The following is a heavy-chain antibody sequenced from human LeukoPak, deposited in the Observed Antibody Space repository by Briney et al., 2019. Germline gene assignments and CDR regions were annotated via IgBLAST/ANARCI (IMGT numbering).Heavy chain of an antibody. J-gene: IGHJ4*02. CDR2: LHTSGSYT. CDR1: GGSISNYY. D-gene: IGHD3-10*01. V-gene: IGHV4-4*07. CDR3: AGGYGSGSYSS. Sequence: SETLSLTCTVSGGSISNYYWSWIRQPAGKGLEWMGRLHTSGSYTYYKSSLKSRLTISLDTSTRQFSLKLTSVTAADTAVYYCAGGYGSGSYSSWGQGTLVIVSS.